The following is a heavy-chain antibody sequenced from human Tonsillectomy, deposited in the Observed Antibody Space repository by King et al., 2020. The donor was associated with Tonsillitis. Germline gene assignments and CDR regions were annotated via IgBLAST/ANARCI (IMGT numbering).Heavy chain of an antibody. D-gene: IGHD1-26*01. J-gene: IGHJ4*02. Sequence: VQLVESGGGLVQPGGSLRLSCAASGFTFSNYWLIWVRQAPGKGLEWGAKIKQDGSESYYVDSVKGRFTISRDNARRSLSLQMNSLSAEDTALYYCARGVAGSQWGPAGYWGQGTRVTVSS. CDR1: GFTFSNYW. CDR3: ARGVAGSQWGPAGY. CDR2: IKQDGSES. V-gene: IGHV3-7*01.